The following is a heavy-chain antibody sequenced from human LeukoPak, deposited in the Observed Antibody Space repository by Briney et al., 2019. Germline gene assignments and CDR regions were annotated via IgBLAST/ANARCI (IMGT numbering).Heavy chain of an antibody. CDR3: ASAYSQWPVPDY. Sequence: SVKVSCKASGGTFSSYAISWVRQAPGQGLEWMGGIIPIFGTANYAQKFQGRVTITADESTSTAYMELSSLRSEDTAVYYCASAYSQWPVPDYWGQGTLVTVSS. V-gene: IGHV1-69*13. CDR2: IIPIFGTA. D-gene: IGHD6-19*01. J-gene: IGHJ4*02. CDR1: GGTFSSYA.